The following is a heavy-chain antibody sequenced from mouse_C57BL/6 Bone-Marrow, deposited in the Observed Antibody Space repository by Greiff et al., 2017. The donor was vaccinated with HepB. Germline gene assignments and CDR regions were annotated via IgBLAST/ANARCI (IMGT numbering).Heavy chain of an antibody. J-gene: IGHJ2*01. CDR1: GYTFTDYE. V-gene: IGHV1-15*01. CDR3: TRPYGNPYYFDY. CDR2: IDPETGGT. Sequence: QVQLQQSGAELVRPGASVTLSCKAPGYTFTDYEMHWVKQTPVHGLEWIGAIDPETGGTAYNQKFKGKAILTADKSSSTAYMELRSLTSEDSAVYYCTRPYGNPYYFDYWGQGTTLTVSS. D-gene: IGHD2-1*01.